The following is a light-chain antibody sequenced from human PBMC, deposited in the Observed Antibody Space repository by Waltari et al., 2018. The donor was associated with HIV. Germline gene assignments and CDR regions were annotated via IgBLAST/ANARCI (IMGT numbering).Light chain of an antibody. Sequence: QSALTQPASVSGSLGQSITISCSGSTSDIGGYNFVSWYQQSPGAVPRLIIYDVTYRPSGVSDRFSGSKSGNTASLTISGLQAEDEADYYCSSHVDSASRVIFGGGTRLTVL. V-gene: IGLV2-14*03. CDR1: TSDIGGYNF. J-gene: IGLJ2*01. CDR2: DVT. CDR3: SSHVDSASRVI.